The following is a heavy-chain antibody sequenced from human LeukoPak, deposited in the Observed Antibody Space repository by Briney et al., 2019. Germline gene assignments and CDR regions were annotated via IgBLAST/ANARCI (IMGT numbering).Heavy chain of an antibody. V-gene: IGHV4-39*01. CDR1: GGSISSSSYY. Sequence: PSETLSLTCTVSGGSISSSSYYWGWIRQPPGKGLEWIGSIYYSGSTYYNPFLKSRVTISVDTSKNQFSLKLSSVTAADTAVYYCARQGYPATPPPYWGQGTLVTVSS. CDR3: ARQGYPATPPPY. CDR2: IYYSGST. J-gene: IGHJ4*02. D-gene: IGHD5-18*01.